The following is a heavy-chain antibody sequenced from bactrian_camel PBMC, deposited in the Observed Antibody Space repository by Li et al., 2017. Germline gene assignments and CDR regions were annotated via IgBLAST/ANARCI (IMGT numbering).Heavy chain of an antibody. CDR2: IVSGGSTA. D-gene: IGHD6*01. J-gene: IGHJ6*01. Sequence: VQLVESGGMSVQAGGSLRLSCKVSGRKLNEPGMGWYRQAPGNECEWVSLIVSGGSTAMYADSVKGRFTISRDNTENTLYLQLNSLKIEDTAVYYCVRDRGLAVPAGSFDTWGQGTQVTVS. V-gene: IGHV3S68*01. CDR1: GRKLNEPG. CDR3: VRDRGLAVPAGSFDT.